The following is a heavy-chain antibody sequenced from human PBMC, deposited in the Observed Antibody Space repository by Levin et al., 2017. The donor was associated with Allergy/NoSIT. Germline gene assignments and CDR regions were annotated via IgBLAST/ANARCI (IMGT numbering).Heavy chain of an antibody. D-gene: IGHD5-12*01. J-gene: IGHJ4*02. Sequence: PGGSLRLSCAASGFTFSNFAMAWVRQAPGKGLEWVSNIGTSGDTMYYADSVKGRFTISRDNSKNTLYLQMNSLRAEDTAIYYCAKGGHGVATIFSDSWGQGTLVTVSS. CDR3: AKGGHGVATIFSDS. CDR1: GFTFSNFA. CDR2: IGTSGDTM. V-gene: IGHV3-23*01.